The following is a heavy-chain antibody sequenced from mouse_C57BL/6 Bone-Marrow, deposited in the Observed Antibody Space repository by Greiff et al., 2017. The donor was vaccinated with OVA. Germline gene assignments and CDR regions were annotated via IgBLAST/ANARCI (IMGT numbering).Heavy chain of an antibody. Sequence: EVQLQQSGPELVKPGASVKIPCKASGYTFTDYNMDWVKQSHGKSLEWIGDINPNNGGTISNQKFKGKATLTVDKSASTAYMELRSLTSEDTAVYYCARRRAYSNYWFAYWGQGTLVTVSA. J-gene: IGHJ3*01. CDR3: ARRRAYSNYWFAY. D-gene: IGHD2-5*01. CDR2: INPNNGGT. V-gene: IGHV1-18*01. CDR1: GYTFTDYN.